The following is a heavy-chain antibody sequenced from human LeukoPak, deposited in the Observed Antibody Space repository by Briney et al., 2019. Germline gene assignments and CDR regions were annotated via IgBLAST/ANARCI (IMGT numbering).Heavy chain of an antibody. V-gene: IGHV4-39*01. D-gene: IGHD6-13*01. CDR2: IYYSGST. CDR1: GVSISSSSYY. Sequence: ASETLSLTCTVSGVSISSSSYYWGWIRQPPGKGLEWIGSIYYSGSTYYNPSLKSRVTISVDTSKNQFSLKLSSVTAADTAVYHCASEAPSSSWYEHWFDPWGQGTLVTVSS. J-gene: IGHJ5*02. CDR3: ASEAPSSSWYEHWFDP.